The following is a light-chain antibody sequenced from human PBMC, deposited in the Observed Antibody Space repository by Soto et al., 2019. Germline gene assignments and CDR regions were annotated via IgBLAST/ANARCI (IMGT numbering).Light chain of an antibody. CDR2: AAS. J-gene: IGKJ4*01. CDR3: QQSNSFPRT. Sequence: DIQMTQSPSFVSASVGDRVTITCRASQAVSTWLAWYQQKPGDAPKLLIYAASTLQSGVPSRFSGSGSGTDFTLTIRSLQPEDSATYYCQQSNSFPRTFGGGTKVDIK. V-gene: IGKV1-12*01. CDR1: QAVSTW.